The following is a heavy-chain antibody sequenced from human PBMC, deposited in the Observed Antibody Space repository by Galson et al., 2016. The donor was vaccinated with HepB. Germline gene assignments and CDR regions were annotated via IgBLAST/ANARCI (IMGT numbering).Heavy chain of an antibody. CDR3: ARAGYCSSTSCPGDYYYGMDI. D-gene: IGHD2-2*01. Sequence: SVKVSCKASGYTFTSYYMHWVRQAPGHGLEWMGIINPSGGSTSYAQKFQGRVTMTRDTSTSTVYMELRSLRSEDTAVYYCARAGYCSSTSCPGDYYYGMDIWGQGATVTVSS. CDR2: INPSGGST. CDR1: GYTFTSYY. J-gene: IGHJ6*02. V-gene: IGHV1-46*01.